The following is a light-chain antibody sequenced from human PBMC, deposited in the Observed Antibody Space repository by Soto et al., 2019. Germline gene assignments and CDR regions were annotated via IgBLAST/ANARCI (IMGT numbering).Light chain of an antibody. Sequence: QSVLTQPPSASGSPGQAVTISCAGTSSDVGGYNFVSWYQQHPSKAPKLMIYEVSKRPSGVPDRFSGSKSGNTASLTVSGLQAEDEADYYCNSYAGSNNLGFVFGTGTKVTVL. J-gene: IGLJ1*01. CDR3: NSYAGSNNLGFV. CDR2: EVS. CDR1: SSDVGGYNF. V-gene: IGLV2-8*01.